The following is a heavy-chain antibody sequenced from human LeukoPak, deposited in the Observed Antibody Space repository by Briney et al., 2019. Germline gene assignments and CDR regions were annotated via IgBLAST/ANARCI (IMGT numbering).Heavy chain of an antibody. J-gene: IGHJ4*02. CDR3: ASYYDTSGHYVDY. V-gene: IGHV3-72*01. CDR2: IRKKVNSYTT. D-gene: IGHD3-22*01. CDR1: GFTFSSYG. Sequence: GGSLRLSSAASGFTFSSYGMHWVRQAPGKGLECVGRIRKKVNSYTTEYAASVKGRFTISRDDSKNSLYLQMNTLRAEDTAVYYCASYYDTSGHYVDYWGQGTLVTVSS.